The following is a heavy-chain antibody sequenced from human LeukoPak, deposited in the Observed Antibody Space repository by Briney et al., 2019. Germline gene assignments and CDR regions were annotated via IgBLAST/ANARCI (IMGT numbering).Heavy chain of an antibody. CDR3: ARQIEDSSGWYLRYYYYYMDV. D-gene: IGHD6-19*01. J-gene: IGHJ6*03. CDR1: GFTFSSYA. Sequence: GGSLRLSCAASGFTFSSYAMSWVRQAPGKGLEWVSAISGSGGSTYYADSVKGRFTISRDNAKNSLYLQMNSLRAEDTAVYYCARQIEDSSGWYLRYYYYYMDVWGKGTTVTISS. V-gene: IGHV3-23*01. CDR2: ISGSGGST.